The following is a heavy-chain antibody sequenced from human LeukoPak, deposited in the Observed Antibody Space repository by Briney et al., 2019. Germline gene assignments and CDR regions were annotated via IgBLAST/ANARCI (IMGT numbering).Heavy chain of an antibody. Sequence: ASVTVSCKASGYTFTGYYINWVRQAPGQGLEWMGWINPNSGGTNYPQKFQGRVTMTSDTSISTAYMELTRLRSDDSAVYYCARKSAVRSTSEFDFWGQGTLVTVSS. CDR2: INPNSGGT. CDR1: GYTFTGYY. CDR3: ARKSAVRSTSEFDF. V-gene: IGHV1-2*02. D-gene: IGHD2-2*01. J-gene: IGHJ4*02.